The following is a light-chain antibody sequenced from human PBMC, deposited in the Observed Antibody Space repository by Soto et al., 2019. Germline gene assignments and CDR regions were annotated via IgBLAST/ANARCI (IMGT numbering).Light chain of an antibody. CDR2: DAS. CDR3: QQRSNWPPYT. CDR1: QSVSSY. J-gene: IGKJ2*01. Sequence: EIVLTQSPATLSLSPGERATLSCRASQSVSSYLAWYQKKPCQAPTLLIYDASNRATGIPARFSGSGSGTDFTLTNRSLGPEDFAAYYCQQRSNWPPYTFGQGTKLEIK. V-gene: IGKV3-11*01.